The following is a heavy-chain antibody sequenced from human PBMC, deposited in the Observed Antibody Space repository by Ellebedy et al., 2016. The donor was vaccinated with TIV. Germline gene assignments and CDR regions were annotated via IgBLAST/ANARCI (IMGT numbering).Heavy chain of an antibody. Sequence: AASVKVSCKASGYTFTDNYIHWVRQAPGQGLEWMGWINPNSGGTNYAQKFQGRVTMTRDTSINTAYMELRRLKSDDTAVYYCARGGVTAFDPWGQGSPVTVSS. CDR3: ARGGVTAFDP. CDR1: GYTFTDNY. D-gene: IGHD3-16*01. J-gene: IGHJ5*02. CDR2: INPNSGGT. V-gene: IGHV1-2*02.